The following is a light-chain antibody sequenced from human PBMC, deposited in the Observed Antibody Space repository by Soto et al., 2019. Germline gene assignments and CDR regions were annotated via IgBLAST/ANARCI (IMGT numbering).Light chain of an antibody. CDR1: QSVNN. CDR2: DAS. CDR3: QQRANLPLS. V-gene: IGKV3-11*01. J-gene: IGKJ4*01. Sequence: EIVLTQSPATLSLSPGEGVTLSCRASQSVNNLAWYQQKPGQAPRLLIYDASNRATGIPARFSGSGSGTDFTLTITYLEPEDFAVYYCQQRANLPLSFGGGTKVEIK.